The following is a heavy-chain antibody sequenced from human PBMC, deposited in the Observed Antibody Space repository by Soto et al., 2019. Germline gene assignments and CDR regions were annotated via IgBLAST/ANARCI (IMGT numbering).Heavy chain of an antibody. CDR1: GFTFSDYY. CDR3: ARDLGYYASDGYFDY. V-gene: IGHV3-11*01. CDR2: ISSSGDVI. Sequence: LXLSCAASGFTFSDYYMSWIRQAPWKGLEWVSYISSSGDVIYYADSVKGRFTISRDNAKNSLYLQLNSLRAEDTAVYYCARDLGYYASDGYFDYWGQGTVVTVSS. J-gene: IGHJ4*02. D-gene: IGHD3-22*01.